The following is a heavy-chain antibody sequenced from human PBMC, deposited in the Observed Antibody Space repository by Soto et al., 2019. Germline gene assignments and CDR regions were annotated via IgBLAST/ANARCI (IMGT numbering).Heavy chain of an antibody. CDR1: GESVSSNNAG. Sequence: SQTLSLTCGISGESVSSNNAGWNWIRQSPSRGLEWLGKTYYRSKWYADYAESVKTRITINPDTSKNQFSLRLNSVSPEDTAVYYCARGGPATGLAYWGQGTLVTVSS. CDR3: ARGGPATGLAY. CDR2: TYYRSKWYA. V-gene: IGHV6-1*01. D-gene: IGHD1-26*01. J-gene: IGHJ4*02.